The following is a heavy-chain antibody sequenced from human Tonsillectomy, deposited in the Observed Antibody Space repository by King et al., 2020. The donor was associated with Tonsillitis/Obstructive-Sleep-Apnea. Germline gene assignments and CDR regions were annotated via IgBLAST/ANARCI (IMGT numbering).Heavy chain of an antibody. J-gene: IGHJ6*03. CDR1: GFSLSTSGMC. D-gene: IGHD3-3*01. CDR2: IDWDDDK. V-gene: IGHV2-70*11. Sequence: TLKESGPALVKPTQTLTLTCIFSGFSLSTSGMCVSWIRQPPGKALEWRARIDWDDDKYYSTSLKTRLTIPKDTSKNQVVLTMTNMDHVDTATYYCALTRWSKVFGVVYHYGADYYYYYTDVWGKGTTVTVSS. CDR3: ALTRWSKVFGVVYHYGADYYYYYTDV.